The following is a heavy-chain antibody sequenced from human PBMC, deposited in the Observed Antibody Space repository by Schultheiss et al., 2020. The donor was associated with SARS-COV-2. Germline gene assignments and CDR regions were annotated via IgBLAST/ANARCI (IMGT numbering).Heavy chain of an antibody. J-gene: IGHJ4*02. D-gene: IGHD3-22*01. Sequence: GGSLRLSCAASGFTFSSYGMHWVRQAPGKGLEWVSAISGSGGSTYYADSVKGRFTISRDNAKNSLYLQMNSLRAEDTAVYYCARSLDSSGYYLPFDYWGQGSLVTVSS. CDR2: ISGSGGST. CDR3: ARSLDSSGYYLPFDY. CDR1: GFTFSSYG. V-gene: IGHV3-23*01.